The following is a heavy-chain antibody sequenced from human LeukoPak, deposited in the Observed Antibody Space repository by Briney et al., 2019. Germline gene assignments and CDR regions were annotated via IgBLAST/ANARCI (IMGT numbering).Heavy chain of an antibody. CDR2: ISSSSSYI. V-gene: IGHV3-21*01. J-gene: IGHJ4*02. Sequence: GGPLRLSCAASGFTFSSYSMNWVRQAPGKGLEWVSSISSSSSYIYYADSVKGRFTISRDNAKNSLCLQMNSLRAEDTAVYYCARDPKYSSSWYFPYWGQGTLVTVSS. CDR1: GFTFSSYS. CDR3: ARDPKYSSSWYFPY. D-gene: IGHD6-13*01.